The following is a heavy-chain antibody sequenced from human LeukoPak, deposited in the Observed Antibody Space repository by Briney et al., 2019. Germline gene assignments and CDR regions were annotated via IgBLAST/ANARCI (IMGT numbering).Heavy chain of an antibody. D-gene: IGHD4-17*01. J-gene: IGHJ4*02. CDR3: ARLVSDGDYQFDFDY. Sequence: SETLSLTCTVSGGSISNYYWSWIRQPAGKGLEGIGRIYTNGITNYNPSLKSRVTMSLDTSKNQFSLKLSSVTAADTAVYYCARLVSDGDYQFDFDYWGQGTLVTVSS. CDR1: GGSISNYY. V-gene: IGHV4-4*07. CDR2: IYTNGIT.